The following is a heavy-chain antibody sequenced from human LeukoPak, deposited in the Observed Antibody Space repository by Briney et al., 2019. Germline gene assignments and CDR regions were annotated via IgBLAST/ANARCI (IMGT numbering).Heavy chain of an antibody. J-gene: IGHJ4*02. D-gene: IGHD2-2*01. CDR1: GFTFSSYS. V-gene: IGHV3-21*01. CDR2: ISSGSDYI. Sequence: GGSFRLSCAASGFTFSSYSMNWVRQAPGKGLEWVSFISSGSDYIYYSDSVKGRYTISRDNAKNSLYLQMNSPRAEDTAVYYCARDFSRVPDYWGQGTMVTVSS. CDR3: ARDFSRVPDY.